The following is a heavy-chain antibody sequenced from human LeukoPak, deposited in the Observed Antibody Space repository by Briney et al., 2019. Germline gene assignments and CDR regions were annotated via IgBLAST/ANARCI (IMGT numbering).Heavy chain of an antibody. J-gene: IGHJ4*02. V-gene: IGHV3-33*08. CDR2: IWYDGSNK. CDR1: GSTFSSYA. Sequence: GGSLRLSCAASGSTFSSYAMSWVRQAPGKGLEWVAVIWYDGSNKYYADSVKGRFTISRDNSKNTLYLQMNSLRAEDTAVYYCARDYYDSSGLDYWGQGTLVTVSS. D-gene: IGHD3-22*01. CDR3: ARDYYDSSGLDY.